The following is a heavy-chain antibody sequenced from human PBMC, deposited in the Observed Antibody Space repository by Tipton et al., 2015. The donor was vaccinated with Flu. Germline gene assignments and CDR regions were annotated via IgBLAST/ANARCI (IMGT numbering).Heavy chain of an antibody. J-gene: IGHJ4*02. CDR2: ISNSGSS. CDR3: ARSSRGWYRAMFD. D-gene: IGHD6-19*01. CDR1: GDSISSFY. V-gene: IGHV4-59*01. Sequence: TLSLTYSVSGDSISSFYWSWIRQPPGKGLEWIAYISNSGSSNYNPSLKSRITVSVDTSKNQFSLILSSVTAAGTAVYYCARSSRGWYRAMFDWGQGTLVTVSS.